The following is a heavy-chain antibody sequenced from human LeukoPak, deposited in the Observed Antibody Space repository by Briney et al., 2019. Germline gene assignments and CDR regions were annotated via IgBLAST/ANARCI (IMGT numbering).Heavy chain of an antibody. CDR3: ARDLRTDPYYYDSSGPLRDY. CDR2: ISSSSSYI. Sequence: GGSLRLSCAASGFTFSSYSMNWVRQAPGKGLEWVSSISSSSSYIYYADSVKGRFTISRDNAKNSLYLQMSSLRAEDTAVYYCARDLRTDPYYYDSSGPLRDYWGQGTLVTVSS. J-gene: IGHJ4*02. CDR1: GFTFSSYS. V-gene: IGHV3-21*01. D-gene: IGHD3-22*01.